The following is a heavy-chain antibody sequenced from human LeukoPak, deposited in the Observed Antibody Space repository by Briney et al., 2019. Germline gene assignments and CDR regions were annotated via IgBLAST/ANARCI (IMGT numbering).Heavy chain of an antibody. D-gene: IGHD6-6*01. CDR2: INPNSGGT. CDR1: GYTFTGYY. CDR3: ARGQASIAARPSDY. J-gene: IGHJ4*02. V-gene: IGHV1-2*02. Sequence: ASVKVSCKASGYTFTGYYMHWVRQAPGQGLEWMGWINPNSGGTNYAQKFQGRVTMTRDTSISTAYMELSRLRSDDTVVYYCARGQASIAARPSDYWGQGTLVTVSS.